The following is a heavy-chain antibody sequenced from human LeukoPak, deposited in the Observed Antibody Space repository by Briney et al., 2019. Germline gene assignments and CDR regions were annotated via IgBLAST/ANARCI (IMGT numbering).Heavy chain of an antibody. D-gene: IGHD3-3*01. J-gene: IGHJ4*02. CDR2: IKQDGSEK. V-gene: IGHV3-7*01. Sequence: PGGSLRLSCAASGFTFSSYEMNWVRQAPGKGLEWVANIKQDGSEKYYVDSVKGRFTISRDNAKNSLYLQMNSLRAEDTAVYYCASPIYDFWSGALGYWGQGTLVTVSS. CDR1: GFTFSSYE. CDR3: ASPIYDFWSGALGY.